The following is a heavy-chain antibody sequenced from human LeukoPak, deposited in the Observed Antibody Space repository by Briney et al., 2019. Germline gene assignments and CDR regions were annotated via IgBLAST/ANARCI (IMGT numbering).Heavy chain of an antibody. CDR1: GFTFSSYA. V-gene: IGHV3-30-3*01. CDR3: AKDPNGDYIGTFDI. Sequence: GRSLRLSCAASGFTFSSYAMHWVRQAPGKGPERVTVISYDGSNKYYADSVKGRFTISRDNSKNTLYLQMNSLRAEDTAVYYCAKDPNGDYIGTFDIWGQGTMVTVSS. CDR2: ISYDGSNK. J-gene: IGHJ3*02. D-gene: IGHD4-17*01.